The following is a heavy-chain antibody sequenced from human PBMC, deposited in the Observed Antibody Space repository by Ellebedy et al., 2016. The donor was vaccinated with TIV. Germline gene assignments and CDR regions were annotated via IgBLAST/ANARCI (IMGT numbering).Heavy chain of an antibody. V-gene: IGHV1-69*10. J-gene: IGHJ6*03. Sequence: AASVKVSCKASGGTFSSYAISWVRQAPGQGLEWRGGIIPIFGIANYAQKFQGRVTITADKSTSTAYMELGSLRSEDTAVYYCARGYFGSGSYRDYYYYIDVWGKGTTVTVSS. CDR1: GGTFSSYA. CDR2: IIPIFGIA. D-gene: IGHD3-10*01. CDR3: ARGYFGSGSYRDYYYYIDV.